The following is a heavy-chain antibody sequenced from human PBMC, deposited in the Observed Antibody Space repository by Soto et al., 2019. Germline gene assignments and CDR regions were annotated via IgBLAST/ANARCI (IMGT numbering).Heavy chain of an antibody. CDR2: ISSSSSYI. J-gene: IGHJ4*02. D-gene: IGHD6-25*01. V-gene: IGHV3-21*01. CDR1: GFTFSSYS. CDR3: VRCSGGNRPPGPFDY. Sequence: GSLRLSCAASGFTFSSYSMNWVRQAPGKGLEWVSSISSSSSYIYYADSVKGRFTISRDNAKNSLYLQMNSLRAEDTAVYYCVRCSGGNRPPGPFDYWGQGTLVTVSS.